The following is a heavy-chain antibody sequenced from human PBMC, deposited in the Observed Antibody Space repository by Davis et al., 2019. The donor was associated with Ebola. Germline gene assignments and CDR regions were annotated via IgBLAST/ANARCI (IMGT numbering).Heavy chain of an antibody. D-gene: IGHD4-17*01. CDR1: GFTFSSYG. CDR2: IWYDGSNK. CDR3: TRDDFGTIDY. J-gene: IGHJ4*02. V-gene: IGHV3-33*01. Sequence: PGSLWKISCAASGFTFSSYGMHWVRQAPGKGLEWVAVIWYDGSNKYYADSVKGRFTISRDNSKNTLYLQMNSLRAEDTAVYYCTRDDFGTIDYWGPGTLVTVSS.